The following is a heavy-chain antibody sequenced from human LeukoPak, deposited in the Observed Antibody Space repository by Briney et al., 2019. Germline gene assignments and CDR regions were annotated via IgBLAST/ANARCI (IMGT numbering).Heavy chain of an antibody. D-gene: IGHD3-10*01. CDR1: GYTFTGYY. J-gene: IGHJ4*02. CDR3: ARAYITMVRGVQPLLFY. Sequence: GASVKVSCKASGYTFTGYYMHWVRQAPGQGLEWMGRINPNSGGTNYAQKFQGRVTMTRDTSISTAYMELSRLRSDDTAVYYCARAYITMVRGVQPLLFYWGQGTLVTVSS. CDR2: INPNSGGT. V-gene: IGHV1-2*06.